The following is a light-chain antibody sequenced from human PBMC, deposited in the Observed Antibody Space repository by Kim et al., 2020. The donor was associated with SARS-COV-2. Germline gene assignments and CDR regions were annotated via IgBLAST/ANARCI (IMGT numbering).Light chain of an antibody. J-gene: IGLJ3*02. V-gene: IGLV2-14*01. Sequence: QSALTQPASVSGSPGQSITISCTGTSSDVGGYNYVSWYQQHPGKAPKLMIYDVSKRPSGVSNRFSGSKSGNTASLTISGLQAEDEADYYCNSYTSSSTSWVFGGGTQLTVL. CDR2: DVS. CDR3: NSYTSSSTSWV. CDR1: SSDVGGYNY.